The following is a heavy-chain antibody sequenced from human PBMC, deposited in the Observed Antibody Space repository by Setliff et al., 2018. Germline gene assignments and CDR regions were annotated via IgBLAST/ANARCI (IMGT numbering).Heavy chain of an antibody. CDR2: INIDESTT. J-gene: IGHJ4*02. Sequence: PGGSLRLSCAASGFTFSNYRMHWVRQAPGKGRVWVSYINIDESTTRYADSVKGRFTISRDNAKNTLYLQMNSLRVDETAVYYCARDGGGLHYWGQGALVTVSS. V-gene: IGHV3-74*01. D-gene: IGHD3-16*01. CDR1: GFTFSNYR. CDR3: ARDGGGLHY.